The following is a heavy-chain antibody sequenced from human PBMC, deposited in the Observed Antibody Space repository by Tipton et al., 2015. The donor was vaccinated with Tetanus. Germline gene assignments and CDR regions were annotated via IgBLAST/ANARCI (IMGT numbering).Heavy chain of an antibody. Sequence: LRLSCTVSGASIRGGTFYWGWVRQPPGKGLEWIGSIYESGDTYYIPSLKSRVTISVDTSTNQFSLTLNSMAAADTGVYYCARHQSGYFTPFDYWGQGKLVTVSS. D-gene: IGHD5-12*01. V-gene: IGHV4-39*01. J-gene: IGHJ4*02. CDR2: IYESGDT. CDR1: GASIRGGTFY. CDR3: ARHQSGYFTPFDY.